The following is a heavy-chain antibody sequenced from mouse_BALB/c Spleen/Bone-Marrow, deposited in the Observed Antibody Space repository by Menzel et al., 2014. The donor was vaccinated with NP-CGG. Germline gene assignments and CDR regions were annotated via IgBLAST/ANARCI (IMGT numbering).Heavy chain of an antibody. CDR2: INPGSGGT. J-gene: IGHJ2*01. V-gene: IGHV1-54*03. Sequence: QVHVKQSGAELVRPGTSVKVSCKASGYAFTNYLIERVKQRPGQGLEWIGVINPGSGGTNYNEKFKGKATLTADNSSNTAYMHLSSLTSDDAAVYFCARGGHGSYWGQGITRTVSS. CDR3: ARGGHGSY. CDR1: GYAFTNYL. D-gene: IGHD2-2*01.